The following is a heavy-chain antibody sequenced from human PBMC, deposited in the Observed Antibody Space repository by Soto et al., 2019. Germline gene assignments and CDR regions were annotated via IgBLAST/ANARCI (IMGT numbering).Heavy chain of an antibody. D-gene: IGHD3-22*01. CDR3: ARDITMIVVVINYGMDV. CDR2: ISSSSSYI. CDR1: GFTFSSYS. V-gene: IGHV3-21*01. Sequence: EVQLVESGGGLVKPGGSLRLSCAASGFTFSSYSMNWVRQAPGKGMEWVSSISSSSSYIYYADSVKGRFTISRDNAKSSLYLQMNSLRAEDTAVYYCARDITMIVVVINYGMDVWGQGTTVTVSS. J-gene: IGHJ6*02.